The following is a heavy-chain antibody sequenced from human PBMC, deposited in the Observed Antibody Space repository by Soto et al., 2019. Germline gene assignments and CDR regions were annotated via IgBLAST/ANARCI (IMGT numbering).Heavy chain of an antibody. Sequence: PTLVNPTQTLTLTCTFSGFSLSTSGVGVGWIRQPPGKALEWLALIYWNDDKRYSPSLESRLTITKDTSKNQVVLTMTNMDPVDTATYYCAHRQDDILTGPTLFDYWGQGTLVTVSS. CDR1: GFSLSTSGVG. D-gene: IGHD3-9*01. CDR2: IYWNDDK. CDR3: AHRQDDILTGPTLFDY. J-gene: IGHJ4*02. V-gene: IGHV2-5*01.